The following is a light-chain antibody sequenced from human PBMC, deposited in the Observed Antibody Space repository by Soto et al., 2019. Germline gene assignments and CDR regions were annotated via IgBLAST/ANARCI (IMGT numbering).Light chain of an antibody. Sequence: EIVLTQSPATLSLSPGERATLSCRASQSVGTFFAWYQQKPGQAPRLLIYDASNRATGVPARFSGSGSGTDFTLTISGLEPEDFAVYYCQQCNNWPQWTFDQGTKVEIK. CDR2: DAS. V-gene: IGKV3-11*01. CDR1: QSVGTF. J-gene: IGKJ1*01. CDR3: QQCNNWPQWT.